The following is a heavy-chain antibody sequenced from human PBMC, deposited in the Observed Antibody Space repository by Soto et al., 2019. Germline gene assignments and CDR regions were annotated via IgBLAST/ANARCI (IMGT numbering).Heavy chain of an antibody. CDR3: ARDARRYNHDAFNI. D-gene: IGHD1-20*01. J-gene: IGHJ3*02. CDR2: IYYSGSA. Sequence: QVLLQESGPGLVKPSETLSLTCSVSGDSINYYYWSWIRQPPGKGLEWIGFIYYSGSANYNPSLKRRVTRSVDTSKNRFSLELSSVTTADTAVYYCARDARRYNHDAFNIWGQGTMVTVSS. V-gene: IGHV4-59*01. CDR1: GDSINYYY.